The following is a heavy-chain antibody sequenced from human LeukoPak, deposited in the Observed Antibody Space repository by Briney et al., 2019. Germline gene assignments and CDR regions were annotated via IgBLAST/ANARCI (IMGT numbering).Heavy chain of an antibody. CDR2: MNPNSGNT. D-gene: IGHD1-7*01. Sequence: GASVTVSCRASGYTFTSYDINWVRQATGQGREWMGWMNPNSGNTGYAQKFQGRVTITRNTSISTAYMELSSLRSEDTAVYYCARGFNWNYINWFDPWGQGTLVTVSS. CDR3: ARGFNWNYINWFDP. J-gene: IGHJ5*02. V-gene: IGHV1-8*03. CDR1: GYTFTSYD.